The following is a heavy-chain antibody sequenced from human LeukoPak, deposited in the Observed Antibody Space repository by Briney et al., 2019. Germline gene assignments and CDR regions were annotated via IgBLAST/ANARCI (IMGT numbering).Heavy chain of an antibody. J-gene: IGHJ4*02. D-gene: IGHD2/OR15-2a*01. Sequence: GASAKVSCKSSGFTFTDYYIHWVRQAPGQGLEWMGYIGPHSSATSSPQEFQGRVTMTRDTSMSTAYMELTRLTSDDTAVYYCAREGNGLLSKDFDYWGQGTLVTVSS. CDR2: IGPHSSAT. CDR3: AREGNGLLSKDFDY. CDR1: GFTFTDYY. V-gene: IGHV1-2*02.